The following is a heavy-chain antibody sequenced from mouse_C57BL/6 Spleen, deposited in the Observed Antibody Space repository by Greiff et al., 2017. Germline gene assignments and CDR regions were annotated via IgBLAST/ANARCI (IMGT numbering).Heavy chain of an antibody. J-gene: IGHJ2*01. D-gene: IGHD4-1*01. V-gene: IGHV1-61*01. Sequence: QVQLQQPGAELVRPGSSVKLSCKASGYTFTSYWMDWVKQRPGQGLEWIGNIYPSDSETHYNQKFKDKATLTVDKSSSTAYMQLSSLTSEDSAVYYCARRGGNWGYFDYWGQGTTLTVSS. CDR1: GYTFTSYW. CDR3: ARRGGNWGYFDY. CDR2: IYPSDSET.